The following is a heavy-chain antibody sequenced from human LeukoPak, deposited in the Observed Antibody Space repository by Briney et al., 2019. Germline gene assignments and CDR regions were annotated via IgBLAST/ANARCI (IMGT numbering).Heavy chain of an antibody. CDR1: GFTFSSYG. CDR2: IWYDGSNK. J-gene: IGHJ4*02. D-gene: IGHD5-12*01. CDR3: ARDRYGGYVPSYFDY. Sequence: GGSLRLSCAASGFTFSSYGMHWVRQAPGKGLEWVAVIWYDGSNKYYADSVKGRFTISRDNSKNTLYLQMNSLRAEDTAVYYCARDRYGGYVPSYFDYWGQGTLVTVSS. V-gene: IGHV3-33*01.